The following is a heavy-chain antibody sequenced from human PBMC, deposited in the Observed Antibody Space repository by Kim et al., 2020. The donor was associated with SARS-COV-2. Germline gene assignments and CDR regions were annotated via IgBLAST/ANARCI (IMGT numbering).Heavy chain of an antibody. CDR1: GYTFTSYA. CDR2: INAGNGNT. CDR3: ARAYYYDSSGRPSFFDP. Sequence: ASVKVSCKASGYTFTSYAMHWVRQAPGQRLEWMGWINAGNGNTKYSQKFQGRVTITRDTSASTAYMELSSLRSEDTAVYYCARAYYYDSSGRPSFFDPWGQGTLVTVSS. V-gene: IGHV1-3*01. J-gene: IGHJ5*02. D-gene: IGHD3-22*01.